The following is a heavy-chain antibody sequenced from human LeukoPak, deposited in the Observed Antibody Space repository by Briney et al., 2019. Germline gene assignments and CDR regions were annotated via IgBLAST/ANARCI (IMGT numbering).Heavy chain of an antibody. CDR2: IIPIFGTA. D-gene: IGHD2-8*01. J-gene: IGHJ6*02. V-gene: IGHV1-69*13. Sequence: ASVKVSCKASGGTFSSYAISWVRQAPEQGLEWMGGIIPIFGTANYAQKFQGRVTITADESTSTAYMELSSLRSEDTAVYYCARDHCTNGVCYTDYYYYGMDVWGQGTTVTVSS. CDR3: ARDHCTNGVCYTDYYYYGMDV. CDR1: GGTFSSYA.